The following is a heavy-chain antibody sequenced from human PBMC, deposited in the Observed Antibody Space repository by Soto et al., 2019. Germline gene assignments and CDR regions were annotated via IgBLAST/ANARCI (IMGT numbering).Heavy chain of an antibody. V-gene: IGHV3-11*01. CDR1: GFTFSDYY. CDR3: ARDLRYYDSSGYYGLSYWYFDL. D-gene: IGHD3-22*01. J-gene: IGHJ2*01. Sequence: QVQLVESGGGLVKPGGSLRLSCAASGFTFSDYYMSWIRQAPGKGLEWVSYISSSGSTIYYADSVKGRFTISRDNAKNSLYLQMNSLRAEDTAVYYCARDLRYYDSSGYYGLSYWYFDLWGRGTLVTVSS. CDR2: ISSSGSTI.